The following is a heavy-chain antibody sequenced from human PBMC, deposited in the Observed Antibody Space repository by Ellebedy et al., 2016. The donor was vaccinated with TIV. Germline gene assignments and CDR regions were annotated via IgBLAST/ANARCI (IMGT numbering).Heavy chain of an antibody. D-gene: IGHD6-19*01. V-gene: IGHV4-30-4*01. J-gene: IGHJ4*02. CDR1: GGAISSGDHY. CDR3: AREGIAVAGPFDY. CDR2: IHDSGST. Sequence: MPLETLSLTCTVSGGAISSGDHYWSWIRQPPGKGLEWIGYIHDSGSTYYNPSLKSRVTISLDTSKNQFSLKLSSVTAADTAVYYCAREGIAVAGPFDYWGQGTLVTVSS.